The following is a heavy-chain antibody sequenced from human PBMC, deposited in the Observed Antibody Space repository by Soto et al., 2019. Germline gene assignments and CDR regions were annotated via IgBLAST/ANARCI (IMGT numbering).Heavy chain of an antibody. Sequence: PSETLSLTCTFSVGSISSDDYYCSWIRQPPGKGLEWIGYIYYSGSAYYNPSLESRVTISVDTSKNQFSLKLSSVTAADTAVYYCARGPGRGSHYYSEYWGQATLVTVSS. D-gene: IGHD3-22*01. CDR2: IYYSGSA. V-gene: IGHV4-30-4*01. J-gene: IGHJ4*02. CDR3: ARGPGRGSHYYSEY. CDR1: VGSISSDDYY.